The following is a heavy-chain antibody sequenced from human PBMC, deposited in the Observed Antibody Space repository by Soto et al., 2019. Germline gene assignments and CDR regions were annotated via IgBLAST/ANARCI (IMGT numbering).Heavy chain of an antibody. Sequence: LSLTCSVSGGSISTYYWSWIRQSPGKGLEFIGCIFTSGGTNYNPALKSRITISRDTSKNQLSLKLTSVTAADTAVYFCAKLQYTVVNTLDIWGQGKMVTVSS. D-gene: IGHD1-26*01. CDR3: AKLQYTVVNTLDI. CDR2: IFTSGGT. J-gene: IGHJ3*02. CDR1: GGSISTYY. V-gene: IGHV4-4*08.